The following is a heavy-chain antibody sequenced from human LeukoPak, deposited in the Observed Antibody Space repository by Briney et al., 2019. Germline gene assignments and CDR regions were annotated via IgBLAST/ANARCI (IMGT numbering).Heavy chain of an antibody. V-gene: IGHV1-69*04. Sequence: GSSVKVSHKASGGTYSSYSISWVRQAPGQGLEWMGRIIPILGIANYAQKFQGRVTITADKSTSTAYMELSSLRSEDTAMYYCARESYSGNPYFDYGGQGTLVTVSS. CDR1: GGTYSSYS. J-gene: IGHJ4*02. CDR3: ARESYSGNPYFDY. D-gene: IGHD4-23*01. CDR2: IIPILGIA.